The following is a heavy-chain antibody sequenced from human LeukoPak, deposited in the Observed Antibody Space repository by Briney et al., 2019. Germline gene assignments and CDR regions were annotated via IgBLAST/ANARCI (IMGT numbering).Heavy chain of an antibody. D-gene: IGHD3-3*01. CDR3: ARDPLYYDFWSGYSPHYYFDY. CDR1: GGSISSSSYY. J-gene: IGHJ4*02. V-gene: IGHV4-39*07. Sequence: SETLSLTCTVSGGSISSSSYYWGWLRQPPGKGLEWIGSIYYSGSTYYNPSLKSRVTISVDTSKNQFSLKLSSVTAADTAVYYCARDPLYYDFWSGYSPHYYFDYWGQGTLVTVSS. CDR2: IYYSGST.